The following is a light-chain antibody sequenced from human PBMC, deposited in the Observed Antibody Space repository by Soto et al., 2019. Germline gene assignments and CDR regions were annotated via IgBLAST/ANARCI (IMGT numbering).Light chain of an antibody. V-gene: IGKV3-11*01. J-gene: IGKJ4*01. CDR1: QSVSSY. Sequence: EVVLTQSPATLSLSPGERATLSCRASQSVSSYLAWYQQKPGQAPRLLIYDASNRATGIPARFSGSGSGTDFTLTISILEPDDFAVYYCQQRSDWPSTFGGGTKVQIK. CDR2: DAS. CDR3: QQRSDWPST.